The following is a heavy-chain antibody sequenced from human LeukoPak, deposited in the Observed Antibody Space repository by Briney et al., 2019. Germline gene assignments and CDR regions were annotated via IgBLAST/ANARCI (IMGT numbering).Heavy chain of an antibody. CDR3: TNYGGTPGGAFDI. D-gene: IGHD4-23*01. Sequence: ASVKVSCKASGGTFSSYAISWVRQAPGQGLEWMGGIIPIFGTANYAQKFQGRVTITADESTSTAYMELSSLRSEDTAVYYCTNYGGTPGGAFDIWGQGTTVTVSS. J-gene: IGHJ3*02. V-gene: IGHV1-69*13. CDR2: IIPIFGTA. CDR1: GGTFSSYA.